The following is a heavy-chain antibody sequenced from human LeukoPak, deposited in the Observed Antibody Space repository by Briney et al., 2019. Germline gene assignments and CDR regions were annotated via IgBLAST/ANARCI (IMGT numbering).Heavy chain of an antibody. J-gene: IGHJ4*02. D-gene: IGHD2-21*02. Sequence: SETLSLTCGVYGGSFSGHYWNWIRQSPGEGLEWIGEINGEINHSGSTNYNPSLKSRVTISVDTSKNQLSLKLNSVTAADTAVYYCARAQWNCGGDCYFIDYWGQGTVVTVSS. CDR2: INHSGST. V-gene: IGHV4-34*01. CDR1: GGSFSGHY. CDR3: ARAQWNCGGDCYFIDY.